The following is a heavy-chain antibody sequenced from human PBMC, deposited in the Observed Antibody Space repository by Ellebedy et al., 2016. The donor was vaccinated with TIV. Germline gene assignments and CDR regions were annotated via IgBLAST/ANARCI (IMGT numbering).Heavy chain of an antibody. D-gene: IGHD3-10*01. Sequence: GESLKISXAASGFTFSSYGMHWVRQAPGKGLEWVSVIYSGGSTYYADSVKGRFTISRDNSKNTLYLQMNSLRAEDTAVYYCASIGFGEREGDYWGQGTLVTVSS. CDR2: IYSGGST. CDR3: ASIGFGEREGDY. J-gene: IGHJ4*02. V-gene: IGHV3-NL1*01. CDR1: GFTFSSYG.